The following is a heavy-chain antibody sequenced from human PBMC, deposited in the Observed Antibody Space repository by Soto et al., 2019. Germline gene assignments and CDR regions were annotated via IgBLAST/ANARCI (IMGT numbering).Heavy chain of an antibody. Sequence: QVQLQESGPGLVKTSETLSLTCTVSGGSISSYYWRWIRQPPGKGLAWIGYVHYSGRTSYNPSLKGRVILSVVTAKRQFSLKRSSVNAADTAVYYCARHGGSLECADSYYYGMDVWGQGTTVTVSS. D-gene: IGHD3-3*01. J-gene: IGHJ6*02. CDR1: GGSISSYY. CDR2: VHYSGRT. CDR3: ARHGGSLECADSYYYGMDV. V-gene: IGHV4-59*01.